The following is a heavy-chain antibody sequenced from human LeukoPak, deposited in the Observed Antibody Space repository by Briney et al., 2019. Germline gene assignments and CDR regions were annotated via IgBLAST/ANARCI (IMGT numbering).Heavy chain of an antibody. V-gene: IGHV6-1*01. D-gene: IGHD6-19*01. CDR2: TYQRSKWYN. CDR3: AGSPSPYSRGWYFDY. J-gene: IGHJ4*02. Sequence: SQTLSLTCAISGDSVSINSAAWNWIRQSPSRGLEWLGRTYQRSKWYNDYAVSVKSRITINPDISKNQFSLQLNSVTPEDTAVYYCAGSPSPYSRGWYFDYWGQGTLVTVSS. CDR1: GDSVSINSAA.